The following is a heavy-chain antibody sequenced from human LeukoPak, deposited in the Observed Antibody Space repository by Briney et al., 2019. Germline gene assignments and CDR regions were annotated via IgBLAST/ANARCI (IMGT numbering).Heavy chain of an antibody. V-gene: IGHV3-7*04. J-gene: IGHJ4*02. CDR2: IKKDGSET. D-gene: IGHD3-3*01. CDR3: ARAFGIWSGYSY. CDR1: GFTFNDYW. Sequence: GGSLRLSCAASGFTFNDYWMSWVRQAPGKGLEWVADIKKDGSETHYVDSVRGRFTISRDSAKNSLYLQMNSPRVEDTAVYYCARAFGIWSGYSYWGQGTLVTVSS.